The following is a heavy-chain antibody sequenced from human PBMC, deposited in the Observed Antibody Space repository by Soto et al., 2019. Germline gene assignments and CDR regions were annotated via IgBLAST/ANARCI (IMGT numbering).Heavy chain of an antibody. V-gene: IGHV4-30-2*01. D-gene: IGHD6-19*01. CDR3: ARVAGSGWYDA. Sequence: SETLSLTCTVSNGSVSSGTYSWSWVRQPPGKGLEWIGYIYYSGTTYYTPSLKSRVTISLDLSKNQFSLNLNSVTAADTAVYYCARVAGSGWYDAWGQGTLVTVSS. J-gene: IGHJ5*02. CDR2: IYYSGTT. CDR1: NGSVSSGTYS.